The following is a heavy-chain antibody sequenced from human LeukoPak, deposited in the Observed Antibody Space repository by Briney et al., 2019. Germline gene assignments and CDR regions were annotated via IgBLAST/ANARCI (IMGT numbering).Heavy chain of an antibody. D-gene: IGHD3-3*01. CDR1: GGSISSGSYY. CDR3: ARVTIFGVVSDP. V-gene: IGHV4-61*02. J-gene: IGHJ5*02. CDR2: IYTSGST. Sequence: PSETLSLTCTVSGGSISSGSYYWSWIRQPAGKGLEWIGRIYTSGSTNYNPSLKSRVTISVDTSQNQFSLKLTSVTAADTAVDYCARVTIFGVVSDPWGQGTLVTVSS.